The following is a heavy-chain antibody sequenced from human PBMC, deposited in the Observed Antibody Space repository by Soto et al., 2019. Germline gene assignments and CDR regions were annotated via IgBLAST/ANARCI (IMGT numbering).Heavy chain of an antibody. CDR2: INYDGSS. V-gene: IGHV4-59*08. D-gene: IGHD2-21*01. CDR3: ALHGFVPLHGLVNV. CDR1: GGSITNYY. Sequence: QVQLQESGPGLVKPSETLSLTCTVSGGSITNYYCSWFRQPPGKGLEWIGYINYDGSSAYNPSLKRTVSPSMDTTKTEFSLMLESVTAADTAVYYCALHGFVPLHGLVNVCGQGTTVIVSS. J-gene: IGHJ6*02.